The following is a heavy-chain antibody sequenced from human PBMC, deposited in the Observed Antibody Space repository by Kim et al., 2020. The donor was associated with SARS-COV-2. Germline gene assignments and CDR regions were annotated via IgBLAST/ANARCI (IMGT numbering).Heavy chain of an antibody. J-gene: IGHJ6*02. CDR1: GGSFSGYY. D-gene: IGHD6-13*01. CDR2: INHSGST. CDR3: AGGRYSSSWDDYYHYYGMEV. V-gene: IGHV4-34*01. Sequence: SETLSLTCAVYGGSFSGYYWSWIRQPPGKGLEWIGEINHSGSTNYNPTLKSRVTISVDTSKNQFSLKLSSVTAADTGVYYCAGGRYSSSWDDYYHYYGMEVCSQGATVTVSS.